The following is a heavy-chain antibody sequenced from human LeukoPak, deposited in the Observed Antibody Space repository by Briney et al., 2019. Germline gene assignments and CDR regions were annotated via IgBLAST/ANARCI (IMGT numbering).Heavy chain of an antibody. CDR1: GFTVSSNY. V-gene: IGHV3-23*01. J-gene: IGHJ4*02. CDR2: ISGSGGST. Sequence: GGSLRLSCAASGFTVSSNYMSWVRQAPGKGLEWVSAISGSGGSTYYADSVKGRFTISRDNSKNTLYLQMNSLRAEDTAVYYCAKIVAVAYYFDYWGQGTLVTVSS. D-gene: IGHD6-19*01. CDR3: AKIVAVAYYFDY.